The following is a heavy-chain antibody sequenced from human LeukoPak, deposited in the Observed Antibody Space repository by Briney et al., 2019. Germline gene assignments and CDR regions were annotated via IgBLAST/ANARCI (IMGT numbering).Heavy chain of an antibody. J-gene: IGHJ5*02. D-gene: IGHD3-22*01. Sequence: ASVKVSCKASGGTFSSYAISWVRQAPGQGLEWMGRIIPIFGTANYAQKFQGRVTITTDESTSTAYMELSSLRSEDTAVYYCARDPDYYDSSARFDPWGQGTLVTVSA. CDR2: IIPIFGTA. V-gene: IGHV1-69*05. CDR1: GGTFSSYA. CDR3: ARDPDYYDSSARFDP.